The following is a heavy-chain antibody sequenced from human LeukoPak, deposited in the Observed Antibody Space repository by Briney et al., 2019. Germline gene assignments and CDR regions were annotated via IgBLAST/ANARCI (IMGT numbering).Heavy chain of an antibody. CDR3: ATPLAYCGGDCYSVLGG. V-gene: IGHV1-24*01. Sequence: ASVKVSCKVSGYTLTELSMHWVRQAPGKGLEWMGGFDPEDGETIYAQKFQGRVTMTEDTSTDTAYMELSSLRSEDTAVYYCATPLAYCGGDCYSVLGGWGQGTLVTVSS. CDR1: GYTLTELS. J-gene: IGHJ4*02. CDR2: FDPEDGET. D-gene: IGHD2-21*02.